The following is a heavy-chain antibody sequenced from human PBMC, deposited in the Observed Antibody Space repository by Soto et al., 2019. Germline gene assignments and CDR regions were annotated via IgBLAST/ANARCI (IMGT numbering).Heavy chain of an antibody. CDR1: GFTFSSYA. D-gene: IGHD3-22*01. CDR2: ISASGGNT. J-gene: IGHJ3*01. CDR3: AKGYDSSGYYRNDAFDL. V-gene: IGHV3-23*01. Sequence: EVQLLESGGGLVQPGGSLRLSCAASGFTFSSYAMSWVRQAPGKGLEWVSGISASGGNTYYADSVKGRFTISRDNSKNTLNLQMNSLRAEDTALYYCAKGYDSSGYYRNDAFDLWGQGTMVTVSS.